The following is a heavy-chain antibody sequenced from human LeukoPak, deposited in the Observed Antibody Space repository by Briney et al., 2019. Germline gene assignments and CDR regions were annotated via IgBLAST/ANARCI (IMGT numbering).Heavy chain of an antibody. V-gene: IGHV3-7*01. CDR3: ARVVRSSWFYYYYYMDV. J-gene: IGHJ6*03. Sequence: PGGSLRLSCAASGFTFGSFGISWVRQAPGKGLEWLASIKHDGNEIYYVDSVKGRFTVSRDNVKNSVYLQMNSLRAEDTAVYYCARVVRSSWFYYYYYMDVWGKGTTVTVSS. CDR2: IKHDGNEI. CDR1: GFTFGSFG. D-gene: IGHD6-13*01.